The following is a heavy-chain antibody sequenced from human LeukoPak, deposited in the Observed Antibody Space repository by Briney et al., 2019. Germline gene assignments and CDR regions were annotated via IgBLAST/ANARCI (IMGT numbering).Heavy chain of an antibody. J-gene: IGHJ4*02. CDR1: GYTFTGYY. Sequence: ASVTVSFTASGYTFTGYYMHWVRQAPGQGLEWMGRINPNSGGTNYAQKFQGRVTMTRDTSISTAYMELSRLRSDDTAVYYCARLSYGSGWYGGDYWGQGTLVTVSS. V-gene: IGHV1-2*06. CDR3: ARLSYGSGWYGGDY. CDR2: INPNSGGT. D-gene: IGHD6-19*01.